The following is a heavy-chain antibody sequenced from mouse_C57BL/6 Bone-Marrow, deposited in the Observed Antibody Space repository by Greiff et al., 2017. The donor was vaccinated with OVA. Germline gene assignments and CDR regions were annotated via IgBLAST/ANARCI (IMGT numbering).Heavy chain of an antibody. D-gene: IGHD1-1*01. V-gene: IGHV1-18*01. Sequence: VQLKESGPELVKPGASVKIPCKASGYTFTDYNMDWVKQSHGKSLEWIGDINPNNGGTIYNQKFKGKATLTVDNSSSTAYMELRSLTSEDTAVYYCARSRGLLRSFDYWGQGTTLTVSS. CDR1: GYTFTDYN. CDR2: INPNNGGT. J-gene: IGHJ2*01. CDR3: ARSRGLLRSFDY.